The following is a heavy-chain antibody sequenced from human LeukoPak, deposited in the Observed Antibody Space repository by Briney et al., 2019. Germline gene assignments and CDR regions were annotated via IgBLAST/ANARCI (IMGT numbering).Heavy chain of an antibody. CDR3: ARVKPLDCTCTSCPFDY. CDR2: LTHSGGST. J-gene: IGHJ4*02. D-gene: IGHD2-2*01. CDR1: GFSFSSYA. Sequence: GGSLRLSCAASGFSFSSYAMSWVRQAPGKGLEWVSALTHSGGSTFYADSVKGRFTISRDNSQNTVYLQMNSLRAEDTAVYYCARVKPLDCTCTSCPFDYWGQGTLVSVSS. V-gene: IGHV3-23*01.